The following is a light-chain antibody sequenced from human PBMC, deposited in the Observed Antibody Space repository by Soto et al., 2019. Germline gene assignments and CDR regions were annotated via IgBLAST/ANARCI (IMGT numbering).Light chain of an antibody. CDR1: SSDVGRYNY. CDR2: EVS. V-gene: IGLV2-14*01. CDR3: SSYTTSSTRV. J-gene: IGLJ1*01. Sequence: QSVLTQPPSASGSPGQSVTISCTGTSSDVGRYNYISWYQQRPGKAPKLIIYEVSNRPSGVSNRFSGSKSGNTASLTISGLQAEDEADYYCSSYTTSSTRVFGTGTKVTVL.